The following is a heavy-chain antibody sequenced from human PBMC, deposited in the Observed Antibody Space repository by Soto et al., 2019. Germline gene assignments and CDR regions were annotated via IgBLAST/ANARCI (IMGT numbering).Heavy chain of an antibody. CDR2: ISSSSSYI. CDR1: GFTFNSYS. CDR3: ARKMAAAIDAFDI. Sequence: PXXSLRLSCAASGFTFNSYSMNWVRQAPGKGLEWVSSISSSSSYIYYADSVKGRFTISRDNAKNSLYLQMNSLRAEDTAVYYCARKMAAAIDAFDIWGQGTMVTVSS. D-gene: IGHD6-13*01. V-gene: IGHV3-21*01. J-gene: IGHJ3*02.